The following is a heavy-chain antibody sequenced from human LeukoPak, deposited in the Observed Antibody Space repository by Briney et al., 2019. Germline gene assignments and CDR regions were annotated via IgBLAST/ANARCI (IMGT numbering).Heavy chain of an antibody. CDR3: ATRGGSYHYYYYYMDV. Sequence: NPGGSPRLSCAASGFTFNNYSMNWVRQAPGKGLEWVSSISSSSSYIFYADSVKGRFTISRDNAKNSLYLQMNSLRAEDTAVYYCATRGGSYHYYYYYMDVWGKGTTVTVSS. J-gene: IGHJ6*03. CDR1: GFTFNNYS. D-gene: IGHD1-26*01. CDR2: ISSSSSYI. V-gene: IGHV3-21*01.